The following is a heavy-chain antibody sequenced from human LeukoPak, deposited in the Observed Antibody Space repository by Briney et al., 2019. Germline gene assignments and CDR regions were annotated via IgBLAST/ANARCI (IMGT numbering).Heavy chain of an antibody. V-gene: IGHV3-23*01. J-gene: IGHJ6*02. Sequence: GGSLRLSCAASGFTFSNYAMSWVRQAPGKGLEWVSAISGRGGSTYYADSVKGRFTISRDNSKNTLYLQMNSLRAEDTAVYYCAKDLGYSYGPWNYYYGMDVWGQGTTVTVSS. D-gene: IGHD5-18*01. CDR2: ISGRGGST. CDR3: AKDLGYSYGPWNYYYGMDV. CDR1: GFTFSNYA.